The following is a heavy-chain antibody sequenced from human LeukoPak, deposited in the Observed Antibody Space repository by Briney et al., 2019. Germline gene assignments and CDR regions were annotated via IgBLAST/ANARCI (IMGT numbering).Heavy chain of an antibody. V-gene: IGHV1-2*02. CDR1: GYTFTGYY. D-gene: IGHD5-12*01. J-gene: IGHJ4*02. CDR2: INPNSGGT. CDR3: ARDRIVATIIPPFDY. Sequence: ASVKVSCKASGYTFTGYYMHWVRQAPGQGLEWMGWINPNSGGTNYAQKFQSRVTMTRDTSISTAYMELSRLRSDDTAVYYCARDRIVATIIPPFDYWGQGTLVTVSS.